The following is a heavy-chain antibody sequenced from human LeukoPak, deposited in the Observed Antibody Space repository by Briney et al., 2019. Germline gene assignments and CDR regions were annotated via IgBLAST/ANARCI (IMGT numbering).Heavy chain of an antibody. CDR3: ARDLRYSSGWYDWYFDL. Sequence: PSETLSLTCTVSGGSISSYYWSWIRQPPGKGLEWIGYIHYSGSTNYNPSLRSRVTISVDTSKNQFPLKLSSVTAADTAVYYCARDLRYSSGWYDWYFDLWGRGTLVTVSS. J-gene: IGHJ2*01. D-gene: IGHD6-19*01. CDR1: GGSISSYY. V-gene: IGHV4-59*01. CDR2: IHYSGST.